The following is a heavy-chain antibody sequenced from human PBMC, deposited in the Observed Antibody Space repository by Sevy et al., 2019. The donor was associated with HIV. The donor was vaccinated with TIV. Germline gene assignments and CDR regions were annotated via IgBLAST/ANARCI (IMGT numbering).Heavy chain of an antibody. CDR1: GFIFSTYA. CDR3: AKESGYSYGYDY. CDR2: IRHDGNNN. D-gene: IGHD5-18*01. Sequence: GGSLRLSCAASGFIFSTYAMHWVRQAPGKGLEWVAFIRHDGNNNYYADSLKGRFTISRDNSKNTLYLQMNSLRSEDAAEYYCAKESGYSYGYDYWGQGTLVTVSS. V-gene: IGHV3-30*02. J-gene: IGHJ4*02.